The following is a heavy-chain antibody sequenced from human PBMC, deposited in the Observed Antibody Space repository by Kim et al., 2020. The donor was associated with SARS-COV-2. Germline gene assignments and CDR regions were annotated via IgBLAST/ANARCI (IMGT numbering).Heavy chain of an antibody. CDR2: MNSDGSST. CDR3: AREEVPAGFD. V-gene: IGHV3-74*01. D-gene: IGHD2-2*01. Sequence: GGSLRLSCAASGFTFSSYWMHWVRQAPGNGLVWVSRMNSDGSSTGYADSVKGRFTISRDNAKNTLYLQMNSLRAEDTAVYYCAREEVPAGFDWGQGTLVTVSS. CDR1: GFTFSSYW. J-gene: IGHJ4*02.